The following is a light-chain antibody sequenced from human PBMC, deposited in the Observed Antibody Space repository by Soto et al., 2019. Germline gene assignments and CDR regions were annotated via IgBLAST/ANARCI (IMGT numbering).Light chain of an antibody. CDR1: QSLLHSNGYNY. J-gene: IGKJ1*01. CDR3: MQALQTAWT. V-gene: IGKV2-28*01. CDR2: LGS. Sequence: DIVMNQSPLSLPVTPGEPASISCRSSQSLLHSNGYNYLDWYLQKPGQSPQLLIYLGSNRASGVPDRFSGSGSGTDFTLKISRVEAEDVGFYYCMQALQTAWTFGQGTKVDI.